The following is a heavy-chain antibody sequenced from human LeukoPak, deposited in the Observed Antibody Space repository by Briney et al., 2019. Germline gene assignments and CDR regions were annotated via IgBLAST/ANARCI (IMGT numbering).Heavy chain of an antibody. CDR3: ARGDSGYDLAHAFDI. V-gene: IGHV4-34*01. CDR1: GGSFSGYY. Sequence: SETLSLTCAVSGGSFSGYYWSWIRQPPGKGLEWIGEINHSGSTNYNPSLKSRVTISVDTSKNQFSLKLSSVSAADTAVYYCARGDSGYDLAHAFDIWGQGTMVTVSS. CDR2: INHSGST. J-gene: IGHJ3*02. D-gene: IGHD5-12*01.